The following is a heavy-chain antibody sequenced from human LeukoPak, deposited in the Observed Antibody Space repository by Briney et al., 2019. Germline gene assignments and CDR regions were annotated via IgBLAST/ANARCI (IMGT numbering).Heavy chain of an antibody. CDR2: IFYSGST. J-gene: IGHJ4*02. V-gene: IGHV4-39*01. CDR3: ARQGVGATDF. Sequence: PETLSLTCSVSGGSINSYGYYWAWISQPPGKRPEWIGSIFYSGSTHYNPSLQSRITISADTSKGQFSLKLSSVTAADTAVYYCARQGVGATDFWGQGSLVTVSS. CDR1: GGSINSYGYY. D-gene: IGHD1-26*01.